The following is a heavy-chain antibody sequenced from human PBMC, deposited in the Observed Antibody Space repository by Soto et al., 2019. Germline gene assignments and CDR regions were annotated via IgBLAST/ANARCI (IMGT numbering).Heavy chain of an antibody. J-gene: IGHJ4*02. Sequence: ASVKVSCKASGYTFTSYGINWVRQAPGQGLEWMGWISAYNGNTNYAQKLQGRVTMTTDTSTSTAYMELRSLRSDDTAVYYCARSVVPAALVYFNDSTGSDDDDHWGPGPLVTLSS. V-gene: IGHV1-18*01. CDR3: ARSVVPAALVYFNDSTGSDDDDH. D-gene: IGHD2-2*01. CDR2: ISAYNGNT. CDR1: GYTFTSYG.